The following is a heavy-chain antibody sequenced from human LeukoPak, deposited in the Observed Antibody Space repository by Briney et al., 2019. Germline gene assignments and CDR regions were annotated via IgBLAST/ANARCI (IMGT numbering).Heavy chain of an antibody. D-gene: IGHD4-17*01. V-gene: IGHV3-33*05. CDR1: GFSFSAYG. Sequence: GGSLRLSCAAPGFSFSAYGMHWVRQAPGKGLEWVSVISIDGSNKDYVDSVKGRFTISRDDSKNTLYLQMNSLRAEDTAIYYCARGLLDYGDYYFDFWGQGTLITVS. J-gene: IGHJ4*02. CDR2: ISIDGSNK. CDR3: ARGLLDYGDYYFDF.